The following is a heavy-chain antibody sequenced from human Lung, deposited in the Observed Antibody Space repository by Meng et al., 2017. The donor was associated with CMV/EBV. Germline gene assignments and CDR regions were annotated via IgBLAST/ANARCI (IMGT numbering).Heavy chain of an antibody. CDR1: GFTFSDYG. V-gene: IGHV3-30*04. Sequence: GGSLRLSCAVSGFTFSDYGVHWVRQAPGKGLEWVTVISFDGNEKYYADSVKGRFTISRDNSKNTLSLQMNSLRPEDTAVYYCARAMRGPYCTSTTCPTANYNNYVIYFWGQGXTVTVSS. CDR2: ISFDGNEK. D-gene: IGHD2-2*01. CDR3: ARAMRGPYCTSTTCPTANYNNYVIYF. J-gene: IGHJ6*02.